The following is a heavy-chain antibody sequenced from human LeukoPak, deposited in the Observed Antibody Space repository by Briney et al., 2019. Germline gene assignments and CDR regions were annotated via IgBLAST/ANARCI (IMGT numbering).Heavy chain of an antibody. J-gene: IGHJ4*02. CDR3: ARVFRDYGDYDY. Sequence: SETLSLTCTVSGYSITNGHYWGWIRQPPGKGLEWIGSIYYSGRTYYNPSLRSRVTISVDTSRSQFSLRLTSVTAADTAVYYCARVFRDYGDYDYWGQGTLVTVSS. V-gene: IGHV4-38-2*02. CDR1: GYSITNGHY. D-gene: IGHD4-17*01. CDR2: IYYSGRT.